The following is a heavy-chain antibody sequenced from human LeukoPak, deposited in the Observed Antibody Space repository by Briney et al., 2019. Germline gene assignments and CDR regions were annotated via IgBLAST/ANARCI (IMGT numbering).Heavy chain of an antibody. J-gene: IGHJ4*02. CDR1: GVTFSSYA. V-gene: IGHV1-69*05. Sequence: GASVKVSCKASGVTFSSYAISWVRQAPGQGLEWMGGIIPIFGTVNYAQKFQGRVTITTDESTSTAYMELSSLRSEDTAVYYCARLTRVDSSGYLDYWGQGTLVAVSS. CDR2: IIPIFGTV. D-gene: IGHD3-22*01. CDR3: ARLTRVDSSGYLDY.